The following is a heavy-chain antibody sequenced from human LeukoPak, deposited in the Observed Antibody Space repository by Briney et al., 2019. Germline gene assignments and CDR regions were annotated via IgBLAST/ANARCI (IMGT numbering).Heavy chain of an antibody. Sequence: GGSLRLSCVASGFTFSTHAMSWVRLAPGKGLEWVSAIGGSDGSTYYADSVKGRFTISRDNSKDTLYLQMYSLRAEDTAVYYCAKRDSSGSYPYYFDYWGQGTLVTVSS. CDR1: GFTFSTHA. J-gene: IGHJ4*02. CDR3: AKRDSSGSYPYYFDY. V-gene: IGHV3-23*01. D-gene: IGHD3-22*01. CDR2: IGGSDGST.